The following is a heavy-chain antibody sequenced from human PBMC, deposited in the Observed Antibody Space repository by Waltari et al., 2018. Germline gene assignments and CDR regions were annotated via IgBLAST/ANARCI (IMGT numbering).Heavy chain of an antibody. V-gene: IGHV4-34*01. CDR3: ARDPTRLRTFDY. Sequence: QVQLQQWGAGLLKPSETLSLTCAVYGGSFSDYYWSWIRQPPGKGLAWIGEINHSGNTNYNPSLKSRVTISVDTSKNQFSLKLSSATAADTAVYYCARDPTRLRTFDYWGQGTLVTVSS. CDR1: GGSFSDYY. J-gene: IGHJ4*02. CDR2: INHSGNT. D-gene: IGHD3-16*01.